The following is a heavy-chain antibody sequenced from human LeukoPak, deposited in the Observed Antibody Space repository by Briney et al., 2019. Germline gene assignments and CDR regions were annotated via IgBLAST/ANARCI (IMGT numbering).Heavy chain of an antibody. CDR1: GFTFSTYA. V-gene: IGHV3-21*01. J-gene: IGHJ3*02. CDR3: ARDFGSNCGGGDCYSENGAAHGAFDI. Sequence: KPGGSLRLSCAASGFTFSTYALSWVCQAPGKGLEWVSSISSSSSYIYYADSVKGRFTISRDNAKNSLYLQMNSLRAEDTAVYYCARDFGSNCGGGDCYSENGAAHGAFDIWGQGTMVTVSS. CDR2: ISSSSSYI. D-gene: IGHD2-21*02.